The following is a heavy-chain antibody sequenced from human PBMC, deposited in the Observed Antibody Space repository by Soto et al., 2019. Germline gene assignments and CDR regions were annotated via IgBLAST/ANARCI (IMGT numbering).Heavy chain of an antibody. Sequence: GGSLRLSCAVSGFSVSNTYMSWVRQSPGKGLEWISVIYRGRATYYADSVKGRFTISRDDSRNTVYPQMNSLTTEDTAVYFCARDRSDSSRADSFDIWGQGTMVTVSS. D-gene: IGHD6-25*01. CDR1: GFSVSNTY. CDR3: ARDRSDSSRADSFDI. CDR2: IYRGRAT. J-gene: IGHJ3*02. V-gene: IGHV3-53*01.